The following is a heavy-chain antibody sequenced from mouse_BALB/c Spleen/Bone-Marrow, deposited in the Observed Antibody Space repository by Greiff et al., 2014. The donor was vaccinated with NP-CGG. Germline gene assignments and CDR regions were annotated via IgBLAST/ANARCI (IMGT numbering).Heavy chain of an antibody. Sequence: VQLQQSGAELVKPGASVKLSCTASGFNIKDTYLHWVKQRPEQGLDWIGRIDPASGNTKYDPKFQGKATITADTSSNTAYLQLSSLTSEDTAVYYCASYRYGWYFDVWDAGTTVTVSS. CDR1: GFNIKDTY. D-gene: IGHD2-14*01. J-gene: IGHJ1*01. V-gene: IGHV14-3*02. CDR2: IDPASGNT. CDR3: ASYRYGWYFDV.